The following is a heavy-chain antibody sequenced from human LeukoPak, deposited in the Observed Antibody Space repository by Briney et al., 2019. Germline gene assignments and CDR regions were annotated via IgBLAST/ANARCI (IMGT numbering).Heavy chain of an antibody. D-gene: IGHD7-27*01. CDR1: DGSISSNSYS. V-gene: IGHV4-39*02. Sequence: SETLSLTCTVSDGSISSNSYSWGWIRQPPGKGLEWIGTIYYSGSTYYNPSLKSRVTISVDTSKNQFSLKLSSVTAADTAVYYCARDLDDNWGYFDLWGRGTLVTVSS. J-gene: IGHJ2*01. CDR2: IYYSGST. CDR3: ARDLDDNWGYFDL.